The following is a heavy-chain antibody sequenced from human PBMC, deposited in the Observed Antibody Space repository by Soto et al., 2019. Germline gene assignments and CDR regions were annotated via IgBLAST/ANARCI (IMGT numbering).Heavy chain of an antibody. J-gene: IGHJ4*02. D-gene: IGHD3-22*01. V-gene: IGHV4-4*02. CDR2: THHSRGT. CDR1: GGSIIGTHW. CDR3: DSTGYHFDY. Sequence: SETPSLTCAVSGGSIIGTHWWSWVRRPPGKGLEFIGETHHSRGTNYNPSLRSRVTMSLDKSKNQLSLILYSVTAADTGVYYYDSTGYHFDYWGQGTLVTVSS.